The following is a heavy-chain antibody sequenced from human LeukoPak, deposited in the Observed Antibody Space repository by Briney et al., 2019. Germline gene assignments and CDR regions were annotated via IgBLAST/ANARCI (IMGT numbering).Heavy chain of an antibody. CDR3: AISQAEVLLPLDY. D-gene: IGHD1-1*01. CDR1: GYTLTAYY. CDR2: INPKNGGT. Sequence: ASVKVSCKASGYTLTAYYVHWVRQAPGQGLEWMGWINPKNGGTNHAQKFQGRVAMTRDTSISTAYMELSRLRSDDTAVYYCAISQAEVLLPLDYWGQGTLVTVSS. V-gene: IGHV1-2*02. J-gene: IGHJ4*02.